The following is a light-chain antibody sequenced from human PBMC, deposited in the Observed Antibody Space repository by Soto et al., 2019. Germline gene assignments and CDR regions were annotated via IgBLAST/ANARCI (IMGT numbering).Light chain of an antibody. Sequence: EIVLTQSPGTLSLSPGERASLSCWASQSVSNSYLAWYQQRPGQAPRLLIYGASIRATGIPDRFSGSGSGTDFTLTISRLEPEDFAVCYCQQCGSSPPWTFGQGTKV. J-gene: IGKJ1*01. V-gene: IGKV3-20*01. CDR2: GAS. CDR1: QSVSNSY. CDR3: QQCGSSPPWT.